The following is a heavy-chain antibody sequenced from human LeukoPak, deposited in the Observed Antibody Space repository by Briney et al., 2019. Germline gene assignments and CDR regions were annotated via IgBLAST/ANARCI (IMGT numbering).Heavy chain of an antibody. D-gene: IGHD3-22*01. CDR2: IIPIFGTA. J-gene: IGHJ4*02. Sequence: ASVKVFCKASGGTFSSYAISWVRQAPGQGLEWMGRIIPIFGTANYAQKFQGRVTITADKSTSTAYMELSSLRSEDTAVYYCASKQMIYYYDSSGYSYFDYWGQGTLVTVSS. CDR1: GGTFSSYA. V-gene: IGHV1-69*06. CDR3: ASKQMIYYYDSSGYSYFDY.